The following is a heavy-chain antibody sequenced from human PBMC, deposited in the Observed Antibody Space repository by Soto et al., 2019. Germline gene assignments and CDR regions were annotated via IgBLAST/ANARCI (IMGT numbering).Heavy chain of an antibody. V-gene: IGHV3-23*01. CDR3: AKDSRSHPQGWFDP. J-gene: IGHJ5*02. Sequence: EVQLLESGGGLVQPGESLRLSCAASGFTFSSYAMTRGRQAPGKGLEWVSSISGSGDYTYFADSVKGRFTISRDNSKDTLYPQMSSLRVEDTAIYYRAKDSRSHPQGWFDPWGQGTLVTVSS. D-gene: IGHD1-26*01. CDR1: GFTFSSYA. CDR2: ISGSGDYT.